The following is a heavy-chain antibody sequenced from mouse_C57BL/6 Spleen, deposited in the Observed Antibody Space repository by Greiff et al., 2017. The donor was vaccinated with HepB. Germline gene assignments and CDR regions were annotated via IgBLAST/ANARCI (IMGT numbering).Heavy chain of an antibody. Sequence: LQQSGASVKISCKASGYAFSSYWMNWVKQRAGKGLEWIGQIYPGDGDTNYNGKFKGKATLTADKSSSTAYMQLSSLTSEDSAVYFCARSLYGNFYFDYWGQGTTLTVSS. CDR2: IYPGDGDT. V-gene: IGHV1-80*01. CDR3: ARSLYGNFYFDY. CDR1: GYAFSSYW. D-gene: IGHD2-1*01. J-gene: IGHJ2*01.